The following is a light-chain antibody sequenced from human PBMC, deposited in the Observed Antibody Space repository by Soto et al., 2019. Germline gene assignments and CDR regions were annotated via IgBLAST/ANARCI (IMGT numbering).Light chain of an antibody. CDR2: GAS. V-gene: IGKV1-6*01. CDR1: QDVRNR. Sequence: AIQVTQSATSLPASVGDRVTITCRTSQDVRNRLGWYQQKPGKAPKLLIYGASSLQGGVSSRFSGSGFGTDFTLTISSLQPEDSATYYCQQSYSIPWTFGQGTKVDIK. J-gene: IGKJ1*01. CDR3: QQSYSIPWT.